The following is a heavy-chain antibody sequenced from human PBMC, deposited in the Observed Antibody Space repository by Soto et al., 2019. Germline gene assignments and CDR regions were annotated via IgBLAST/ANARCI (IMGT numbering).Heavy chain of an antibody. CDR2: IHSGGST. Sequence: PGGSLRLSCAVSGFTVSSNYMNWVRQAPGKGLEWISVIHSGGSTYYAGSVKGRFTISRDNSKNTLYLQMNSLRAEDTAVYYCARVGGFDRLLYDAFDIWGQGTMVTVSS. D-gene: IGHD3-9*01. CDR1: GFTVSSNY. J-gene: IGHJ3*02. CDR3: ARVGGFDRLLYDAFDI. V-gene: IGHV3-66*01.